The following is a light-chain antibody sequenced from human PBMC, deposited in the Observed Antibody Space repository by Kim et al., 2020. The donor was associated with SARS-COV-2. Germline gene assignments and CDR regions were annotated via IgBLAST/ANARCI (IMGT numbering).Light chain of an antibody. CDR2: ENN. J-gene: IGLJ2*01. V-gene: IGLV6-57*02. CDR1: GGGIASNC. CDR3: QSYDSSNHVV. Sequence: NTVTLPCTAGGGGIASNCVQWYQQRPGSAPTTVIYENNQRPSGIPDRFSCSINSSSNSASLTLSGLKTEDEADYCCQSYDSSNHVVFGGGTQLTVL.